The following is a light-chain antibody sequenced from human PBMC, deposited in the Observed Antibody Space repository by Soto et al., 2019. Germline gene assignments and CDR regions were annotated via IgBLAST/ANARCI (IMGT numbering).Light chain of an antibody. CDR3: QHRSNWPLS. CDR2: SAS. Sequence: EIVLTQSPVTLSLSPGERATLSCRASQSVSTYLAWYQQKPGQPPRLLIYSASSRVTGIPARFSGSGSGTDFTLTISSLEPEDFAVYYCQHRSNWPLSFGGGTKVEIK. V-gene: IGKV3-11*01. CDR1: QSVSTY. J-gene: IGKJ4*01.